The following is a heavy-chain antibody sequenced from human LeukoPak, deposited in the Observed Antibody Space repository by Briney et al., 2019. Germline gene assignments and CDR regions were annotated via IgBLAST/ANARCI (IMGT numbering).Heavy chain of an antibody. Sequence: PGRSLRLSCTASGFTFSSYGMHWVRQAPGKGLEWVANIASDGSDRHYADSVKGRFTISRDNSKNTVYLQMNSLRGVDTAVYYCAKDRSNSWTFDYWGQGTLVTVSS. D-gene: IGHD6-13*01. J-gene: IGHJ4*02. CDR2: IASDGSDR. CDR3: AKDRSNSWTFDY. V-gene: IGHV3-30*18. CDR1: GFTFSSYG.